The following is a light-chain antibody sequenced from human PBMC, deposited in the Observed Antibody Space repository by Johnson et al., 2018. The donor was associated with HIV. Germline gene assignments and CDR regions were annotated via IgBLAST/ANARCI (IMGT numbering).Light chain of an antibody. V-gene: IGLV1-51*01. CDR1: SSNIGDNY. CDR2: DNT. J-gene: IGLJ1*01. Sequence: QSVLTQPPSVSAAPGQKVTISCSGSSSNIGDNYVSWYQQLPGTAPKLLIYDNTKRPSGLPDRFSGYKSGTSATLGITGLQTGDEGAYYCGTWDRSLSAGVVFGTGTKVTVL. CDR3: GTWDRSLSAGVV.